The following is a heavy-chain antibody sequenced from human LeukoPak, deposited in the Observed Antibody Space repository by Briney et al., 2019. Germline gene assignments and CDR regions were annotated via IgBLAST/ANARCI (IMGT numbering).Heavy chain of an antibody. J-gene: IGHJ4*02. CDR1: GGSISSGDYY. D-gene: IGHD3-9*01. CDR3: ARYGPHYDILTGPFDY. CDR2: IYYSGST. V-gene: IGHV4-30-4*01. Sequence: SETLSLTCTVSGGSISSGDYYWSWIRQPPGKGLEWIGYIYYSGSTYYNPSLKSRVTISVDTSKNQFSLKLSSVTAADTAVYYCARYGPHYDILTGPFDYWGQGTLVTVSS.